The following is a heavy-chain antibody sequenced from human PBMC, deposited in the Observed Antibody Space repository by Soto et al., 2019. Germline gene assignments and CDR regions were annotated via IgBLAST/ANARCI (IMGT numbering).Heavy chain of an antibody. CDR1: GGSISSYY. J-gene: IGHJ6*02. V-gene: IGHV4-59*01. Sequence: QVQLQESGPGLVKPSETLSLTCTVSGGSISSYYWSWIRQPPGKGLEWIGYIYYSGSTNYNPSLKSRVTISVDTSENQFSLKLRSVTAADTAVYYCASIAVAGSPTYHYYGMDVWGQGTTVTVSS. CDR2: IYYSGST. CDR3: ASIAVAGSPTYHYYGMDV. D-gene: IGHD6-19*01.